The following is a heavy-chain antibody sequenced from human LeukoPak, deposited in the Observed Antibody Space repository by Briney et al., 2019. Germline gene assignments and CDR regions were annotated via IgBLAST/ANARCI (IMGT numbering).Heavy chain of an antibody. D-gene: IGHD5-24*01. CDR3: ARDGVRDGLYFDY. Sequence: GGSLRLSCAASGFTFSSHWMSWVRQAPGKGLEWVANINQDGREIQYVDSVKGRFTIYRDNARNSLFLQMNSLRGDDTAVYYCARDGVRDGLYFDYWGRGTLVTVSS. CDR1: GFTFSSHW. J-gene: IGHJ4*02. V-gene: IGHV3-7*01. CDR2: INQDGREI.